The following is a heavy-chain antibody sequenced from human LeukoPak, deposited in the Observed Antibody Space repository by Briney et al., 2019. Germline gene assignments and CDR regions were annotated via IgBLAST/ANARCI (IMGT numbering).Heavy chain of an antibody. D-gene: IGHD6-13*01. J-gene: IGHJ5*02. CDR3: ARDGHSSSWYSTWFDP. CDR2: IIPIFGTA. CDR1: GGTFSSYA. Sequence: GASVKVSCKASGGTFSSYAISWVRQAPGQGLEWMGGIIPIFGTANYAQKFQGRVTITADESTSTAYMELSSLRSEDTAVYYCARDGHSSSWYSTWFDPWGQGTLVTVSS. V-gene: IGHV1-69*13.